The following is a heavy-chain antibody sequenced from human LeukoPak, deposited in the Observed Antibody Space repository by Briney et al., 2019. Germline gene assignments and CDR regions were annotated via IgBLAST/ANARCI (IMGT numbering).Heavy chain of an antibody. D-gene: IGHD3-22*01. CDR1: GFTVSSNY. CDR2: IYSGGST. Sequence: PGRSLRLSCAASGFTVSSNYMSWVRQAPGKGLEWVSVIYSGGSTYYSDSVEGRFTISRDNSKNTLYLQMNSLGAEDTAVYYCARATYDSSGLFDYWGQGTLVTVSS. V-gene: IGHV3-66*02. CDR3: ARATYDSSGLFDY. J-gene: IGHJ4*02.